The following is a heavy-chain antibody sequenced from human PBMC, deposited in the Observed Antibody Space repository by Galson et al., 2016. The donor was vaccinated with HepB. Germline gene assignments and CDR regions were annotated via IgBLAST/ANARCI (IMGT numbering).Heavy chain of an antibody. CDR3: ASGYTSGV. Sequence: SLRLSCAASGFIFSTYWMSWVRKAPGKGLEWVANIKQDGSEKYYVDSAKGRFTISRDNVKNTLWLQMSGLRVDDTSMYYCASGYTSGVWGQGTMVTVSS. J-gene: IGHJ3*01. D-gene: IGHD6-19*01. V-gene: IGHV3-7*01. CDR1: GFIFSTYW. CDR2: IKQDGSEK.